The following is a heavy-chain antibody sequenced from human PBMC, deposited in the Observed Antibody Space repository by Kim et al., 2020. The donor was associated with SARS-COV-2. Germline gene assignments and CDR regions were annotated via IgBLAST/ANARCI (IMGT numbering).Heavy chain of an antibody. J-gene: IGHJ4*02. CDR2: IWYDGSNK. CDR1: GFTFSSYG. V-gene: IGHV3-33*01. CDR3: ARDPRHSTTPFDY. D-gene: IGHD4-17*01. Sequence: GGSLRLSCAASGFTFSSYGMHWVRQAPGKGLEWVAVIWYDGSNKYYADSVKGRFTISRDNSKNTLYLQMNSLRAEDTAVYYCARDPRHSTTPFDYWGQGTLVTVSS.